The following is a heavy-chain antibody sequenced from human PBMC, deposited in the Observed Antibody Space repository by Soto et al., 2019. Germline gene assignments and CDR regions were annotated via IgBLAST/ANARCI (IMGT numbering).Heavy chain of an antibody. CDR1: GGSISSGGYS. CDR3: ARGYYYDSSGYYYHAFDI. V-gene: IGHV4-30-2*01. D-gene: IGHD3-22*01. Sequence: QLQLQESGSGLVKPSQTLSLTCAVSGGSISSGGYSWSWIRQPPGKGLEWIGYIYHSGSTYYNPSLKSRVTISVDRSKNQFSLKLSSVAAADTAVYYCARGYYYDSSGYYYHAFDIWGQGTMVTVSS. CDR2: IYHSGST. J-gene: IGHJ3*02.